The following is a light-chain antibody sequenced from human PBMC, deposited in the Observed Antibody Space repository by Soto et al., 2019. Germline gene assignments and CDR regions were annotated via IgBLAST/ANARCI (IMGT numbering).Light chain of an antibody. CDR2: GVS. J-gene: IGKJ5*01. CDR3: QQSSSTPRT. V-gene: IGKV1-39*01. Sequence: DIPMTQSPSSLSASVGDRVTITCRASQPITSFLHWYQQKPGKAPKLLIYGVSSLQSGVPSRFSGSGSGTDFTLTISSLQPEDFATYYCQQSSSTPRTFGQGTRLEIK. CDR1: QPITSF.